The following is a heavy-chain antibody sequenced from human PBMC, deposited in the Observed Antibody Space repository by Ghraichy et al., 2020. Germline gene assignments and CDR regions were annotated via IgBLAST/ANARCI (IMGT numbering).Heavy chain of an antibody. J-gene: IGHJ4*02. CDR1: GYTFTAYH. V-gene: IGHV1-2*02. Sequence: ASAKVSCKASGYTFTAYHMHWVRQAPGQGLEWMGYINPISGGSNYAQKFQGRVTMTRDTSISTAYMDLSGLRSDDTAVYYCARLRRFDESHWGQGTLVTVSS. D-gene: IGHD3-16*01. CDR2: INPISGGS. CDR3: ARLRRFDESH.